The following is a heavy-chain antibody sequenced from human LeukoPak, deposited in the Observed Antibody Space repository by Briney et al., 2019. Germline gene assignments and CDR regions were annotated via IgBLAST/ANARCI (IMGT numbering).Heavy chain of an antibody. CDR1: GGSFSGYY. CDR2: INHSGTT. J-gene: IGHJ5*02. Sequence: SETLSLTCAVYGGSFSGYYWSWIRQSPGKGLEWIGEINHSGTTNYNPSLKSRVTISVDTSKNQFSLKLSSVTAADTAVYYCARRYGSGGYYNWFDPWGQGTLVTVSS. CDR3: ARRYGSGGYYNWFDP. V-gene: IGHV4-34*01. D-gene: IGHD3-10*01.